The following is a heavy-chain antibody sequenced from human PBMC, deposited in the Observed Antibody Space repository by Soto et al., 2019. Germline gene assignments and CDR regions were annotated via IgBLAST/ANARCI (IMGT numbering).Heavy chain of an antibody. J-gene: IGHJ4*02. CDR3: AHHPYYGLGSYSFDY. CDR2: IYWDDDK. CDR1: GFSLTTSGVG. V-gene: IGHV2-5*02. D-gene: IGHD3-10*01. Sequence: QITLKESGPTLVRPTQTLTLTCTFSGFSLTTSGVGVGWIRQPPGKALEWLAVIYWDDDKRYSSSLKSRLTIXXDXPXXQVVLTITNMDPVDTATYYCAHHPYYGLGSYSFDYWGQGTLVTVSS.